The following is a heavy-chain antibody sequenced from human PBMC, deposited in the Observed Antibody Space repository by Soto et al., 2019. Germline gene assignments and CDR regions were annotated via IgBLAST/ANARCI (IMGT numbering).Heavy chain of an antibody. Sequence: QVQLVESGGGVVQPGRSLRLSCAASGFTFSSYAMHWVRQAPGKGLEWVAVISYDGSNKYYADSVKGRFTISRDNSKNTLYLQMNSLRAEDTAVYYCARDLGGSGRNNSFDPWGQGTLVTVSS. CDR1: GFTFSSYA. D-gene: IGHD3-10*01. CDR2: ISYDGSNK. CDR3: ARDLGGSGRNNSFDP. V-gene: IGHV3-30-3*01. J-gene: IGHJ5*02.